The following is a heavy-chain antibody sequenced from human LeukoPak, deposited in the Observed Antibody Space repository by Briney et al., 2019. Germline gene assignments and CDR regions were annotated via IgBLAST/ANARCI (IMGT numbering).Heavy chain of an antibody. D-gene: IGHD4/OR15-4a*01. J-gene: IGHJ3*01. CDR3: ARESLFNANFDAFDL. CDR2: MSGNGGNT. Sequence: PGGTLRLSCAASGFTFSTYGMSWVRQAPGKGLEWVSSMSGNGGNTYYADSVKGRFTISRDNAKNSLFLQMNSLRAEDTAIYYCARESLFNANFDAFDLWGQGTMVTVSS. V-gene: IGHV3-23*01. CDR1: GFTFSTYG.